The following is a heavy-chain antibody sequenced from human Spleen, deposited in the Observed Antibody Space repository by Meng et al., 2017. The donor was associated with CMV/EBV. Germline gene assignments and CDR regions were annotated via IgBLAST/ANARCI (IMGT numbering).Heavy chain of an antibody. CDR2: ISTQNGNT. J-gene: IGHJ4*02. V-gene: IGHV1-18*01. CDR1: GYTFITYC. Sequence: CKSSGYTFITYCMSWMRQAPGQGLEWMGWISTQNGNTNYAKKFQDRLTMTTDPSTSTVYMELRSLRSDDTAVYFCARDRGTYLAYFDYWGQGTLVTVSS. D-gene: IGHD1-26*01. CDR3: ARDRGTYLAYFDY.